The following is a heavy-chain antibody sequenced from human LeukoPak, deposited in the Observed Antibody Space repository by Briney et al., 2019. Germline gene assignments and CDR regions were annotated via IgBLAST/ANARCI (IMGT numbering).Heavy chain of an antibody. CDR2: IYYSGST. CDR1: GGSISSYY. CDR3: ARGTVTMVRGTNWFDP. D-gene: IGHD3-10*01. Sequence: SETLSLTCTVSGGSISSYYWSWIRQPPAKGLEWIGYIYYSGSTNYNPSLKSRVTISVDTSKNQFSLKLSSVTAADTAVYYCARGTVTMVRGTNWFDPWGQGTLVTVSS. J-gene: IGHJ5*02. V-gene: IGHV4-59*01.